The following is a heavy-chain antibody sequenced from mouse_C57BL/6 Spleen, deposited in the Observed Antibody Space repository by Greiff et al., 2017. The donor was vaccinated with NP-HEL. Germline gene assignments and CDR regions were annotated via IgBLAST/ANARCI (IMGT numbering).Heavy chain of an antibody. V-gene: IGHV14-4*01. CDR2: IDSENGDT. J-gene: IGHJ1*03. CDR1: GFNIKDDY. D-gene: IGHD1-1*01. Sequence: VQLQQSGAELVRPGASVKLSCTASGFNIKDDYMHWVKQRPEQGLEWIGWIDSENGDTEYASKFQGKATITADTSSNTAYLQLSSLTSEDTAVYYCTTCYYYGSSPYWYFDVWGTGTTVTVSS. CDR3: TTCYYYGSSPYWYFDV.